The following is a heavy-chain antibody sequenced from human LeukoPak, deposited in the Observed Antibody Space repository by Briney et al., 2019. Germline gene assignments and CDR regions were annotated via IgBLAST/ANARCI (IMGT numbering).Heavy chain of an antibody. J-gene: IGHJ4*02. CDR1: GGPVTSTNW. CDR2: SHIDGRT. CDR3: AREGGVYRPFDY. D-gene: IGHD2-8*01. Sequence: SGTLSLTCAVSGGPVTSTNWWSGVRQPPGKGLEGFGESHIDGRTNYNSSLKGRLSMSVDLSRNHISLKLTSVTAADTAVYYRAREGGVYRPFDYWGQGTLVTVSS. V-gene: IGHV4-4*02.